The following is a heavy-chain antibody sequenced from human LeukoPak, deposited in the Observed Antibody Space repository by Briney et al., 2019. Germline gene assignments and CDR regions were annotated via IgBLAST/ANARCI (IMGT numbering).Heavy chain of an antibody. D-gene: IGHD6-19*01. CDR3: AKGGAQQAVYYFDY. J-gene: IGHJ4*02. V-gene: IGHV3-23*01. CDR1: GFTFSIYA. Sequence: GGSLRLSCAASGFTFSIYAMTWVRQAPGKGLEWVSGINGISGETYYADSVKGRFTISRDNSRNTLYLQMSSLRPDDTAVYYCAKGGAQQAVYYFDYWGQGTLVTVSS. CDR2: INGISGET.